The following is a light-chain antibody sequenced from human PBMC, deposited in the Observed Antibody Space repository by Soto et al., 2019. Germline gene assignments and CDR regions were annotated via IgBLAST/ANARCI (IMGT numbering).Light chain of an antibody. Sequence: QSALTQPPSASGSPGQSVTISCAGTSSDIGTYNYVSWYQQHPGKAPKLMIYEVTKRPSGVPDRFSGSKSGNTASLTVSGLQAEDEADYYCCSYEGSNHGEVFGGGTKLTVL. J-gene: IGLJ2*01. CDR1: SSDIGTYNY. CDR2: EVT. CDR3: CSYEGSNHGEV. V-gene: IGLV2-8*01.